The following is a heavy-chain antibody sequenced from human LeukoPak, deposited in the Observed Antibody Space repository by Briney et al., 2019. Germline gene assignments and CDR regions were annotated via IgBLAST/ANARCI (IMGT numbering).Heavy chain of an antibody. J-gene: IGHJ3*02. D-gene: IGHD3-16*01. Sequence: SETLSLTCIVSGGSINSYFWSWIRQPPGKGLEWIGYIYYSGSTNYNPSLKSRVTISVDTSKNQFSLKLISVTAADTAVYYCARDWGMATGAFDIWGQGTVVTVSS. CDR3: ARDWGMATGAFDI. CDR1: GGSINSYF. V-gene: IGHV4-59*01. CDR2: IYYSGST.